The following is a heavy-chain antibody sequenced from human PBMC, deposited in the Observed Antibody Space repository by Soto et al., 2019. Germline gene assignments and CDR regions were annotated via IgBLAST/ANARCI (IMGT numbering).Heavy chain of an antibody. CDR3: ARRDYYGSGSYGID. CDR1: GGSISSYY. Sequence: SETLSLTCTVSGGSISSYYWSWIRQPPGKGLEWIGYIYYSGSTNYNPSLKSRVTISVDTSKNQFSLKLSSVTAADTAVYYCARRDYYGSGSYGIDWGQGTLVTVSS. V-gene: IGHV4-59*08. D-gene: IGHD3-10*01. J-gene: IGHJ4*02. CDR2: IYYSGST.